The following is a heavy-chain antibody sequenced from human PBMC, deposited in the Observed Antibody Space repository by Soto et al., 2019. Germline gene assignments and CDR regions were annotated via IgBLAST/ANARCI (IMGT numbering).Heavy chain of an antibody. Sequence: QVQLVQSGAEVKKPGASVKVSCKASGYTFTSYAMHWVRQAPGQRLEWMGWINAGNGNTKYSQKFQGRVTITRDTPGSTASRGLGSVISEERVVYWCARGTGGYVHIWGVNRGGARTYWAKGTGVP. CDR1: GYTFTSYA. J-gene: IGHJ4*02. V-gene: IGHV1-3*01. CDR3: ARGTGGYVHIWGVNRGGARTY. D-gene: IGHD3-16*01. CDR2: INAGNGNT.